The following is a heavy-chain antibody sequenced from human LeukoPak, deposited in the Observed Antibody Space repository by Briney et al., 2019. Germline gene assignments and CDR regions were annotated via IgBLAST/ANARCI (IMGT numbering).Heavy chain of an antibody. CDR3: ARDVGGSLDY. D-gene: IGHD1-26*01. CDR1: GFTFGTYW. J-gene: IGHJ4*02. CDR2: IKGDESAR. V-gene: IGHV3-7*01. Sequence: PGGSLRLSCAASGFTFGTYWMAWARQAPGKGLEWVANIKGDESARHQADSVKGRFTISRDNAKKSVYLQMSSLRGEDTAVYYCARDVGGSLDYWGQGTLVTVSS.